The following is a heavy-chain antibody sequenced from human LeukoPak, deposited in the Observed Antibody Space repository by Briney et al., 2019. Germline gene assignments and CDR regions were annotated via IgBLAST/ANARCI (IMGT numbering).Heavy chain of an antibody. CDR2: INPSGGST. CDR1: GYTFTSYY. J-gene: IGHJ4*02. V-gene: IGHV1-46*01. D-gene: IGHD3-22*01. CDR3: ARDPIGVAIDY. Sequence: ASVKVSCKASGYTFTSYYMHWVRQAPGQGLEWMGIINPSGGSTSYAQKFQGRVTMTRDTSTSTAYMELRSLRSDDTAVYYCARDPIGVAIDYWGQGTLVTVSS.